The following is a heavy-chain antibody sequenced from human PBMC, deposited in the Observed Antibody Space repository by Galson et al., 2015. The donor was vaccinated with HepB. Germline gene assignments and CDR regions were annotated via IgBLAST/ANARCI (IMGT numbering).Heavy chain of an antibody. V-gene: IGHV3-21*01. CDR1: GFTFSTYY. Sequence: SLRLSCAASGFTFSTYYMIWVRQAPGKGLEWVSSISPTSNFIYYADSVKGRFTISRDNAKNSLSLQMNSLRGEDTAVYFCARDAGGFGECWSDPWGQGALVTVSS. CDR3: ARDAGGFGECWSDP. J-gene: IGHJ5*02. D-gene: IGHD3-10*01. CDR2: ISPTSNFI.